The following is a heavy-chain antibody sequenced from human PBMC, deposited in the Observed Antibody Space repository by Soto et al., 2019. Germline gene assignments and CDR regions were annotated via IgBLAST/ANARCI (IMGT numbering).Heavy chain of an antibody. Sequence: EVQLVESGGDLVQPGGSLRLSCAASGFTFSSYWMHWVRQAPGKELVWVSRINGDGSSTNSADSLQGRFTISRDNAKNTLYLQISSLRAEYTAVYYCARGTTNFYALDVWGQGTAVTVSS. J-gene: IGHJ6*02. CDR1: GFTFSSYW. D-gene: IGHD1-1*01. CDR3: ARGTTNFYALDV. V-gene: IGHV3-74*01. CDR2: INGDGSST.